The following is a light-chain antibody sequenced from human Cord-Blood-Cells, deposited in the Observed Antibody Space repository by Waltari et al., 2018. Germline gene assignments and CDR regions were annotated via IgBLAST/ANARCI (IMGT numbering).Light chain of an antibody. CDR1: QGISNY. Sequence: DIQMTQSPSSLSASVGDRVTITCQASQGISNYLNWYQQKPGKAPKLLIYDASNLETGLPSRFSGSGSGIDFTSTISSVQPEDIAIYYCKKYENLRLTFGHGTKVDSK. J-gene: IGKJ3*01. CDR2: DAS. CDR3: KKYENLRLT. V-gene: IGKV1-33*01.